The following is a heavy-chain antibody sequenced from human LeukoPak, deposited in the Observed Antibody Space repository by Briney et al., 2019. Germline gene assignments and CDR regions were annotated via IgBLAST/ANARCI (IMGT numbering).Heavy chain of an antibody. CDR1: GFTFSGSA. D-gene: IGHD1-26*01. Sequence: PGGSLRLSCAASGFTFSGSAIHWVRQSSGKGLDWVGQSEKKDKGYATATAYAASVKGRFTISRDDSINPAYLQMKSLKTEDTALYYCTRDSGTYNWFDPWGQGTLVTVSS. CDR2: SEKKDKGYAT. J-gene: IGHJ5*02. CDR3: TRDSGTYNWFDP. V-gene: IGHV3-73*01.